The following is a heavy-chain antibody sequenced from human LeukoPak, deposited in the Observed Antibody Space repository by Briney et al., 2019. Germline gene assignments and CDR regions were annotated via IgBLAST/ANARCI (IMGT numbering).Heavy chain of an antibody. Sequence: GGSLRLSCVVSGFTFTNYGMNWVRQAPGKGLDWVASIAYDGSNENYAESVKGRFTISRDNSKNTLYLQLNSLRAEDTAVYYCARPSGSVTIFGVVDYFDYWGQGSLVTVSS. J-gene: IGHJ4*02. CDR3: ARPSGSVTIFGVVDYFDY. CDR2: IAYDGSNE. V-gene: IGHV3-30*04. D-gene: IGHD3-3*01. CDR1: GFTFTNYG.